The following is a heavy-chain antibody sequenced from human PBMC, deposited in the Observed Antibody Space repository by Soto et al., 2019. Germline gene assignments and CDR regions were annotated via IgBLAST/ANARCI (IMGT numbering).Heavy chain of an antibody. D-gene: IGHD6-6*01. J-gene: IGHJ4*02. CDR2: IIPILGIA. CDR3: ARGPARREDYSHY. Sequence: QVQLVQSGAEVKKPGSSVKVSCKASGGTFSSYTISWVRQAPGQGLEWMGRIIPILGIANYAQKFQGRVTXTXDXXTSTDYMELSSLRSEDTAVDYCARGPARREDYSHYWGQGTLVTDSS. V-gene: IGHV1-69*02. CDR1: GGTFSSYT.